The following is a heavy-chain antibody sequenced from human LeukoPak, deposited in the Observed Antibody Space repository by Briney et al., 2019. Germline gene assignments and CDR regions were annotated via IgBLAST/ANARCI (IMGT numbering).Heavy chain of an antibody. CDR1: GGSISSSSYY. D-gene: IGHD2-15*01. J-gene: IGHJ4*02. Sequence: SETLSLTCTVSGGSISSSSYYWGWIRQPPGKGLEWIGSIYYSGSTYYNPSLKSRVTIPVDTSKNQFSLKLSSVTAADTAVYYCARAPGGGQELAYWGQGTLVTVSS. CDR3: ARAPGGGQELAY. V-gene: IGHV4-39*07. CDR2: IYYSGST.